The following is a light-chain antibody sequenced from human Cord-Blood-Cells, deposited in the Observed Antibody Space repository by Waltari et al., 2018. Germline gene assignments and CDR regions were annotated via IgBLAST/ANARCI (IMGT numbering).Light chain of an antibody. J-gene: IGKJ1*01. CDR3: QQYGSSPWT. Sequence: EIVLTQSPGTLSLSPGERATLSCRASQSVSSSYLAWYQQKPGQAPRLLIYGASSRATGIPGRFSGSGSRTDFTLTISRLEPEDFAAYYCQQYGSSPWTFGQGTKVEIK. CDR2: GAS. CDR1: QSVSSSY. V-gene: IGKV3-20*01.